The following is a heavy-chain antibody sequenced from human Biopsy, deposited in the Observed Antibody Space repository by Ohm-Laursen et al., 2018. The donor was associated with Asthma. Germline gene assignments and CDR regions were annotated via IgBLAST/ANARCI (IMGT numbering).Heavy chain of an antibody. V-gene: IGHV1-18*01. CDR2: ISVYNGNT. CDR1: GYTFNSAG. D-gene: IGHD2-15*01. Sequence: ESSVTVSCKPSGYTFNSAGITWARQAPGQGLEWMGWISVYNGNTKDAQKLQDRVTIITDTCTSTAYMELRSLRSDDTAVYFCARAVDYSHYYGIDVWGQGTTVTVS. J-gene: IGHJ6*02. CDR3: ARAVDYSHYYGIDV.